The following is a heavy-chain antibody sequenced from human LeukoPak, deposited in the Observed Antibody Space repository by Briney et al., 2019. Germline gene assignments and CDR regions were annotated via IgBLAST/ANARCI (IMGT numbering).Heavy chain of an antibody. D-gene: IGHD3-10*01. V-gene: IGHV3-11*04. CDR3: ASPGSGSYSQFDY. J-gene: IGHJ4*02. CDR2: ISSSGSTI. CDR1: GFTFSDYY. Sequence: PGGSLRLYCAASGFTFSDYYMSWIRQAPGKGLEWVSYISSSGSTIYYADSVKGRFTISRDNAKNSLYLQMNSLRAEDTAVYYCASPGSGSYSQFDYWGQGTLVTVSS.